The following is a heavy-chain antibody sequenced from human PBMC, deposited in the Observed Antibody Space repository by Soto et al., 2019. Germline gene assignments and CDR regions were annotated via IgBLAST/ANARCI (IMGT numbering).Heavy chain of an antibody. V-gene: IGHV3-66*01. Sequence: GGSLRLSCAASGFTFSNYAMSWVRQAPGKGLEWVSAISSGGNTYYADSVKGRFTISRDNSKNTLYLQMNSLRAEDTAVYYCAGDPYGDYKLYWGQGTLVTVSS. CDR3: AGDPYGDYKLY. J-gene: IGHJ4*02. CDR2: ISSGGNT. D-gene: IGHD4-17*01. CDR1: GFTFSNYA.